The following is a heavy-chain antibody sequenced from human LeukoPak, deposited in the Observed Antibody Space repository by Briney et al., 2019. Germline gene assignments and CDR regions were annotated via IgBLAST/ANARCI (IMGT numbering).Heavy chain of an antibody. D-gene: IGHD2-15*01. CDR1: GGTFSSYA. Sequence: SVKGSCKASGGTFSSYAISWVRKAPGQGLEWMGRIIPIFDTANYAQKFQGRGTITTDESTSTAYMELSSLRSEDTAVYYCARVRRAEYCSGGSCYNNWFDPWGQGTLVTVSS. V-gene: IGHV1-69*05. CDR2: IIPIFDTA. CDR3: ARVRRAEYCSGGSCYNNWFDP. J-gene: IGHJ5*02.